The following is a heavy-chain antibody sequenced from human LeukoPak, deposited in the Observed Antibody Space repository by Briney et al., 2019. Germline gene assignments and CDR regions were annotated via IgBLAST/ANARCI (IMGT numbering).Heavy chain of an antibody. D-gene: IGHD6-19*01. V-gene: IGHV4-38-2*02. CDR3: ARKDSGGAAWYSSGWSHYYFDY. CDR2: IYHSGRT. CDR1: GYSISSGYY. Sequence: ASETLSLTCTVSGYSISSGYYWGWIRQPPGEGLEWIGSIYHSGRTFYNPSLKSRVTISVDTSKNQFSLKLTSVTAADTAVYYCARKDSGGAAWYSSGWSHYYFDYWGQGTLVTVSS. J-gene: IGHJ4*02.